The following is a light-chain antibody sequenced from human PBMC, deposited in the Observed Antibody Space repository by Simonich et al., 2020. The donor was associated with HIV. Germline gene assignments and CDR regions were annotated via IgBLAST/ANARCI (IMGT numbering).Light chain of an antibody. CDR3: MQALQTPPT. V-gene: IGKV2-28*01. CDR2: LGS. Sequence: DIVMTQSPLSLPVTPGEPASISCRSSQSLLHNNKYNYLDWYLKKPGQSPQLLIFLGSNRASGVPDRFSGSGSGTDFTLKINRVEAEDVGVYYCMQALQTPPTFGQGTKVEIK. J-gene: IGKJ1*01. CDR1: QSLLHNNKYNY.